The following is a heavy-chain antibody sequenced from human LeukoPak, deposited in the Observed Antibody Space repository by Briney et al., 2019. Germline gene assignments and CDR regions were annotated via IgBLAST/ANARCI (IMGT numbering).Heavy chain of an antibody. Sequence: GGSLRLSCAASGFTFSSYGMHWVRQAPGKGLEWVAVIWYDGSNKYYADSVKGRFTISRDNSKNTLYLQMNSLRAEDTAVYYCARGAIPVTYYYDSSGYGLDHWGQGTLVTVSS. CDR3: ARGAIPVTYYYDSSGYGLDH. V-gene: IGHV3-33*01. CDR1: GFTFSSYG. CDR2: IWYDGSNK. J-gene: IGHJ4*02. D-gene: IGHD3-22*01.